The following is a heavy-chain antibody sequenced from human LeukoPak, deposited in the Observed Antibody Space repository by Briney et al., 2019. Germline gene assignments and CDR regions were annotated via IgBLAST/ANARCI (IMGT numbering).Heavy chain of an antibody. CDR1: GFTFSTYW. V-gene: IGHV3-7*01. D-gene: IGHD2-2*02. CDR3: ARDGNDIVVVPAAITLWFLYGDY. CDR2: IRQDGSEK. Sequence: GGSLRLSCAASGFTFSTYWMSWVRQAPGKGREWVANIRQDGSEKYDVDSVKGRFTISRDNAKNTLYLQMNSLRAEDTAVYYCARDGNDIVVVPAAITLWFLYGDYWGQGTLVTVSS. J-gene: IGHJ4*02.